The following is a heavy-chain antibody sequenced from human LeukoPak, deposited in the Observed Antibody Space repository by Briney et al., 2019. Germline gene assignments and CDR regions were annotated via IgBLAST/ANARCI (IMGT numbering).Heavy chain of an antibody. D-gene: IGHD6-13*01. CDR2: IRYDVSNK. CDR1: LLTFSSYG. J-gene: IGHJ4*02. Sequence: PGGSLRLSCAPSLLTFSSYGMHWVRQAPGKGLEWVAVIRYDVSNKYYADSVNGRFTIYRDKSKNALYLQMNSLRAEDTAVYYCAKDGEYSSSSDWGQGTLVTVSS. V-gene: IGHV3-30*02. CDR3: AKDGEYSSSSD.